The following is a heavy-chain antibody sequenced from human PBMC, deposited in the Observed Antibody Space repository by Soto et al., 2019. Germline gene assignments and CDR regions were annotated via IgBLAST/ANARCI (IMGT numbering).Heavy chain of an antibody. V-gene: IGHV3-7*01. Sequence: EVQLVESGGGLVQPGGSLRLSCAASGFTFDTYWMTWVRQAPGKGLEWLANINQDGTKKNYVDSVKGRFTISRDNARNSLYLQMNNLSAEDTAMYYCTRDTLATFNWGQGTLVTVSS. J-gene: IGHJ4*02. CDR3: TRDTLATFN. CDR2: INQDGTKK. CDR1: GFTFDTYW.